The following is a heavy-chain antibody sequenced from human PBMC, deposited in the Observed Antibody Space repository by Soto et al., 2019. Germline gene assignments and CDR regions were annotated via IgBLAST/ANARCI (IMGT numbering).Heavy chain of an antibody. CDR2: IYPGESDT. Sequence: GESLKISCKGSGYSFTSYWIEWLHQMRGKGLEWMGIIYPGESDTRYSPSFQCQVTISADKSISTAYLQWSSLKASDTAMYYCATSGTAMDAFEDWGQGTMVTVSS. V-gene: IGHV5-51*07. J-gene: IGHJ4*02. CDR3: ATSGTAMDAFED. D-gene: IGHD5-18*01. CDR1: GYSFTSYW.